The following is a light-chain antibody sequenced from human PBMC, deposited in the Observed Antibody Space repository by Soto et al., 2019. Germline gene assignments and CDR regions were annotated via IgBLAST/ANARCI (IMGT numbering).Light chain of an antibody. CDR1: SSNIGSNT. CDR2: SNN. Sequence: QAVVTQPPSASGTPGQRVTISCSGSSSNIGSNTVNWYQQLPGTAPKLLIYSNNQRPSVVPDRFSGSKSGTSASLAISGLQSEDEADYYCAAWDDSLNGPVVFGGGTKLTVL. V-gene: IGLV1-44*01. CDR3: AAWDDSLNGPVV. J-gene: IGLJ2*01.